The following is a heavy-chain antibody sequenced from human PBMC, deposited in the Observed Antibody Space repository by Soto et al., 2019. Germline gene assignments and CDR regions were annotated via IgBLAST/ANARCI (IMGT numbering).Heavy chain of an antibody. CDR3: ASSRRGYYDFWSGYYRSYYYYMDV. J-gene: IGHJ6*03. Sequence: SETLSLTCTVSGGSISSSSYYWGWIRQPPGKGLEWIGSIYYSGSTYYNPSLKSRVTISVDTSKNQFSLKLSSVTAADTAVYYCASSRRGYYDFWSGYYRSYYYYMDVWGKGTTVTVSS. D-gene: IGHD3-3*01. CDR2: IYYSGST. V-gene: IGHV4-39*01. CDR1: GGSISSSSYY.